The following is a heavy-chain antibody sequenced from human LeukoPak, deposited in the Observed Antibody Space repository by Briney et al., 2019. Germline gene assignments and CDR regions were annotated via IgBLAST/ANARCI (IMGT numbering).Heavy chain of an antibody. CDR3: ARNTAMEYYYMDV. D-gene: IGHD5-18*01. V-gene: IGHV4-59*01. J-gene: IGHJ6*03. CDR2: IYYSGST. CDR1: GGSISSYY. Sequence: SGTLSLTFTVSGGSISSYYWSWIRQPPGKGLEWTGYIYYSGSTNYNPSLKSRVTISVDTSKNQFSLKLSSVTAADTAVYYCARNTAMEYYYMDVWGKGTTVTVSS.